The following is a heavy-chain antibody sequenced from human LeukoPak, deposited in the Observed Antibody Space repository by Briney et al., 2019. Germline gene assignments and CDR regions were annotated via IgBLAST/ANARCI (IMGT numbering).Heavy chain of an antibody. D-gene: IGHD6-19*01. Sequence: SETLSLTCAVYGGSFSGYYWSWIRQPPGKGLEWIGEINHSGSTNYNPSLKSRVTISADTSKNQFYLKLSSVTAADTAVYYCARDSGFRAGVDYWGQGTLVTVSS. CDR3: ARDSGFRAGVDY. V-gene: IGHV4-34*01. J-gene: IGHJ4*02. CDR1: GGSFSGYY. CDR2: INHSGST.